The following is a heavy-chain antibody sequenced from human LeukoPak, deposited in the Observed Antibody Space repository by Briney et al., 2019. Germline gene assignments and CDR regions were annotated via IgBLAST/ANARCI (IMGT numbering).Heavy chain of an antibody. Sequence: GESLKISCKHFGHSFTTYWIGWVRQMPGKGLEWMGIIYPGVSDTRYSPSFQGQVTISADKSITTAYLQWSGLKASDTAMYYCAKQAGSGYSGYYFNYWGQGTLVTASS. V-gene: IGHV5-51*01. CDR1: GHSFTTYW. D-gene: IGHD5-12*01. CDR3: AKQAGSGYSGYYFNY. J-gene: IGHJ4*02. CDR2: IYPGVSDT.